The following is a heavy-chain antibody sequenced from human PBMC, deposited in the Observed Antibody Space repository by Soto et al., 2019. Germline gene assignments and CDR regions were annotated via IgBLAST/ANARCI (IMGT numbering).Heavy chain of an antibody. V-gene: IGHV4-4*02. J-gene: IGHJ6*02. CDR1: GGSISSSNW. CDR2: IYHSGST. Sequence: KTSETLSLTCAVSGGSISSSNWWSWVRQPPGKGLEWIGEIYHSGSTNYNPSLKSRVTISVDKSKNQFSLKLSSVTAADTAVYYCGGYHYYYGMDVWGQGTTVTVSS. CDR3: GGYHYYYGMDV.